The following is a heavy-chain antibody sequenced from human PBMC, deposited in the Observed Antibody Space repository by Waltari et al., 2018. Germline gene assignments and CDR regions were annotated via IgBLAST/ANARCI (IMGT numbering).Heavy chain of an antibody. D-gene: IGHD2-15*01. Sequence: QVQLVQSGAEVKKPGASVKVSCKASGYTFTRYAMHWVRQAPGQRLEWMGWINAGNGNTKYSQKFQGRVTITRDTSASTAYMELSSLRSEDTAVYYCARAQRYCSGGSCYSDYYYGMDVWGQGTTVTVSS. CDR3: ARAQRYCSGGSCYSDYYYGMDV. V-gene: IGHV1-3*01. CDR1: GYTFTRYA. J-gene: IGHJ6*02. CDR2: INAGNGNT.